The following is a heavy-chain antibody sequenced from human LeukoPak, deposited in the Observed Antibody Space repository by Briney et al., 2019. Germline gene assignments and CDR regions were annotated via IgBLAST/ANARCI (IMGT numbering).Heavy chain of an antibody. CDR2: ISAYNGNT. CDR3: ARALVARYCSGGSCYYYDY. V-gene: IGHV1-18*01. Sequence: ASVKVSCKASGGTFSSYAISWVRQAPGQGLEWMGWISAYNGNTNYAQKLQGRVTMTTDTSTSTAYMELRSLRSDDTAVYYCARALVARYCSGGSCYYYDYWGQGTLVTVSS. J-gene: IGHJ4*02. D-gene: IGHD2-15*01. CDR1: GGTFSSYA.